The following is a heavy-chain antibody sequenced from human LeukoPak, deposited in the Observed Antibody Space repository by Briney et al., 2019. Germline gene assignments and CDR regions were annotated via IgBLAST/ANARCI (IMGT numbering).Heavy chain of an antibody. CDR3: ARQKAVAGSNLGGWYDY. J-gene: IGHJ4*02. V-gene: IGHV4-34*01. D-gene: IGHD6-19*01. CDR2: INHSGST. CDR1: GGSFSGYY. Sequence: PSETLSLTCAVYGGSFSGYYWSWIRQPPGKGLEWIGEINHSGSTNYNPSLKSRVTISVDTSKNQFSLKLSSVTAADTAVYYCARQKAVAGSNLGGWYDYWGQGTLVTVSS.